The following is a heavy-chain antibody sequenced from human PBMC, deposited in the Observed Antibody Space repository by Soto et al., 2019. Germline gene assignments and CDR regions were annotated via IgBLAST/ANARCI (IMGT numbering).Heavy chain of an antibody. D-gene: IGHD1-26*01. CDR2: IYYSGST. CDR3: ARIERSGSYDIHYYYGMDV. Sequence: SETLSLTCTVSGGSISSSSYYWGWIRQPPGKGLEWIGSIYYSGSTYYNPSLKSRVTISVDTSKNQFSLKLSSVTAADTAVYYCARIERSGSYDIHYYYGMDVWGQGTTVTVSS. CDR1: GGSISSSSYY. J-gene: IGHJ6*02. V-gene: IGHV4-39*01.